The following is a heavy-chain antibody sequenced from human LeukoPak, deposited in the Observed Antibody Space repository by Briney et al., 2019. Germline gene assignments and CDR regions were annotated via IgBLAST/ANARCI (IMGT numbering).Heavy chain of an antibody. D-gene: IGHD5-18*01. CDR1: GYTFTSYG. V-gene: IGHV1-18*01. CDR2: TSAYNGNT. CDR3: ARDSYSYGCLYYFDY. J-gene: IGHJ4*02. Sequence: ASVKVSCKASGYTFTSYGISWVRQAPGQGLEWMGWTSAYNGNTNYAQKLQGRVTMTTDTSTSTAYMELRSLRSDDTAVYYCARDSYSYGCLYYFDYWGQGTLVTVSS.